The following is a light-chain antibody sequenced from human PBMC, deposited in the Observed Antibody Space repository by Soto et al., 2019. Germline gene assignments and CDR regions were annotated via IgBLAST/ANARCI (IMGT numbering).Light chain of an antibody. J-gene: IGKJ1*01. CDR1: QGISNY. CDR2: AAS. CDR3: QKYNGAPWT. Sequence: DIQMTQSPSSLSASVGDRLTITCRASQGISNYLAWYQQRPGKVPKVLIYAASTLQSGVPSRFSGSGSGTDFTLTISGLQPEDVATYYCQKYNGAPWTFGQGTKVEI. V-gene: IGKV1-27*01.